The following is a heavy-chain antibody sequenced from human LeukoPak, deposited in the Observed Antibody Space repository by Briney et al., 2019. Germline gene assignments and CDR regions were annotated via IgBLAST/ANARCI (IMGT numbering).Heavy chain of an antibody. J-gene: IGHJ4*02. CDR2: ISSRSTYI. Sequence: GGSLRLSCAASGFTFSTYAMNWVRQAPGKGLEWVSTISSRSTYIYYADSVKGRFTISRDNSKKTLYLQMNSLRAEDTAVYYCATDRAYCSGGACYYYFDTWGQGTLVTVSS. CDR1: GFTFSTYA. V-gene: IGHV3-21*01. CDR3: ATDRAYCSGGACYYYFDT. D-gene: IGHD2-15*01.